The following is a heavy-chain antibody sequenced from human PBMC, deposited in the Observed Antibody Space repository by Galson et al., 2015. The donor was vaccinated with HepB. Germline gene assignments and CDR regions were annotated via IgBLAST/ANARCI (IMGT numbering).Heavy chain of an antibody. V-gene: IGHV3-11*01. CDR2: ISSSSDII. Sequence: SLRLSCAASGYTFSDYFMSWVRQAPGKGLEWISYISSSSDIIYYADSVRGRFTVSRDNSKNSLYLQLNSLTVEDTAVYYCAREVKILDYWGQGTLVTVSS. CDR1: GYTFSDYF. D-gene: IGHD2-21*01. J-gene: IGHJ4*02. CDR3: AREVKILDY.